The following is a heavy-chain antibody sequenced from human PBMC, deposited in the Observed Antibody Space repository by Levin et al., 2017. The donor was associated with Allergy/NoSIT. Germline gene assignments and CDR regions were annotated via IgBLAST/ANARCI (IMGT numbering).Heavy chain of an antibody. D-gene: IGHD3-16*01. CDR1: GFTFINYN. CDR3: ARDLGDAVALWGFDY. J-gene: IGHJ4*02. V-gene: IGHV3-21*01. CDR2: ISSSSSYI. Sequence: GGSLRLSCAASGFTFINYNMNWVRLAPGKGLEWVSSISSSSSYIYYADSVKGRFTISRDNAKNSLYLQMNSLRAEDTAVYYCARDLGDAVALWGFDYWGQGTLVTVSS.